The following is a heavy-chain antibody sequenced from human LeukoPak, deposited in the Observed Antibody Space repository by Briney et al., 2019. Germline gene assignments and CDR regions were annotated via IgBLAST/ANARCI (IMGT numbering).Heavy chain of an antibody. J-gene: IGHJ4*02. CDR2: ISGSGGST. CDR3: ARHLLWFGELSGGFDY. CDR1: GFTFSSYG. Sequence: QSGGSLRLSCAASGFTFSSYGMSWVRQAPGKGLEWVSAISGSGGSTYYADSVKGRFTISRDNSRNTLYLQMNSLRAEDTAVYYCARHLLWFGELSGGFDYWGQGTLVTVSS. D-gene: IGHD3-10*01. V-gene: IGHV3-23*01.